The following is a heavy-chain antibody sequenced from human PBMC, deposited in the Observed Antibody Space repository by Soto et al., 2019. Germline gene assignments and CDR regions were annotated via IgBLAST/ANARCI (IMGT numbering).Heavy chain of an antibody. D-gene: IGHD4-17*01. Sequence: DVQLVVSGGGLIQPGGSLKLSCAAFGLTVSGKKYLAWVRQAPGRGLEWVSALYDVDGTYYADSVKGRFTTSGDSSKTIVYLQMNNLRPDDTAVYYCATWHLREHAYDIWGQGTAVTVSS. CDR2: LYDVDGT. CDR1: GLTVSGKKY. J-gene: IGHJ3*02. V-gene: IGHV3-53*01. CDR3: ATWHLREHAYDI.